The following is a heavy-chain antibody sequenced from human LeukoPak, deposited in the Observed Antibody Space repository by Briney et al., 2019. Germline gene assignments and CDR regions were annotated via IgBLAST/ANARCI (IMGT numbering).Heavy chain of an antibody. CDR2: INHSGST. CDR3: ARASIQLWPHYYFDY. D-gene: IGHD5-18*01. Sequence: PSETLSLTCAVYGGSFSGYYWSWIRQPPGKGLEWIGEINHSGSTNYNPSLKSRVTISVDTSKNQFSLKLSSVTAADTAVYYCARASIQLWPHYYFDYWGQGTLVTVSS. J-gene: IGHJ4*02. CDR1: GGSFSGYY. V-gene: IGHV4-34*01.